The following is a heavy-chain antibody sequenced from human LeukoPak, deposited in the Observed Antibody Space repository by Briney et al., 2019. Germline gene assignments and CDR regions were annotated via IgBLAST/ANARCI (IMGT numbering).Heavy chain of an antibody. V-gene: IGHV3-66*01. CDR3: TRGQSYCGADCYSN. CDR1: GFSVSNYY. Sequence: GGSLRLSCAASGFSVSNYYMSWVRQPPGKGLEWVSVMYTGGGRYYGDSVKGRFTISRDNSKNTVFLQMNSLRVEDTALYYCTRGQSYCGADCYSNWGQGTLVTVSS. CDR2: MYTGGGR. J-gene: IGHJ4*02. D-gene: IGHD2-21*02.